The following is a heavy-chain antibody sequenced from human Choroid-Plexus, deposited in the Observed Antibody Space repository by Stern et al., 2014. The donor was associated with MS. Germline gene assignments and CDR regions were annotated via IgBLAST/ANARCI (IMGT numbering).Heavy chain of an antibody. J-gene: IGHJ5*02. Sequence: VQLVQSGGGVVPPGRPLRLSCVASGSTFGRCAINWVRQAPGQGLEWVAGVSYAGSNKYYEESVKGRFTIYRDHSQNTLYMQMSSLRPEDTAVYYCAKDRQHLPYFFDHWGQGSMVTVSS. CDR1: GSTFGRCA. D-gene: IGHD6-13*01. CDR3: AKDRQHLPYFFDH. CDR2: VSYAGSNK. V-gene: IGHV3-30*18.